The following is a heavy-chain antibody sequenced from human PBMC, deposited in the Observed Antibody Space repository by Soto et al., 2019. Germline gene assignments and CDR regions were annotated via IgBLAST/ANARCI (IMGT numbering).Heavy chain of an antibody. J-gene: IGHJ4*02. CDR3: ARAVLLTRFGGNSPLDY. V-gene: IGHV6-1*01. CDR1: GDSVSSNSAA. CDR2: TYYRSKWYN. Sequence: SQTLSLTCAISGDSVSSNSAAWNWIRQSPSRGLEWLGRTYYRSKWYNDYAVSVKSRITINPYTSKNQFSLQLNSVTPEDTAVYYCARAVLLTRFGGNSPLDYWGQGTQVTVSS. D-gene: IGHD3-10*02.